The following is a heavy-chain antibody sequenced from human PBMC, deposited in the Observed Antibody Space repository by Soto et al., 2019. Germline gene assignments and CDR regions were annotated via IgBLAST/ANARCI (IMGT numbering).Heavy chain of an antibody. Sequence: ASVKFSCNASGYTFTTYGISWLRQAPGQWLEWMGWISSYNVHTNYAQKLQDRVTMNTDTSTNIAYMELRSLRSDDTAVFYCARDRGSGSYYARFDYWGQGTLVTVSS. V-gene: IGHV1-18*01. CDR3: ARDRGSGSYYARFDY. CDR1: GYTFTTYG. D-gene: IGHD1-26*01. CDR2: ISSYNVHT. J-gene: IGHJ4*02.